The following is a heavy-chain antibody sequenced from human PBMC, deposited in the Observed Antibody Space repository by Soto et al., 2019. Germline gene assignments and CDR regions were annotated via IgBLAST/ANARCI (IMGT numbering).Heavy chain of an antibody. V-gene: IGHV3-23*01. J-gene: IGHJ4*02. Sequence: GGSLRLSCAASGFTFRSFAMSWVRQAPGKGLEWVSTFSGSGGNTYYADSAKGRFTISRDNSKNTLYLQMNSLRAEDTAVYYCAKEGSSGYYYFDYWGQGTLVTVSS. D-gene: IGHD3-22*01. CDR3: AKEGSSGYYYFDY. CDR1: GFTFRSFA. CDR2: FSGSGGNT.